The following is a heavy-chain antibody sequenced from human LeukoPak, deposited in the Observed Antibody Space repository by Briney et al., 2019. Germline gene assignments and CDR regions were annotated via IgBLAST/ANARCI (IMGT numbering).Heavy chain of an antibody. CDR1: GYTFTSYY. D-gene: IGHD3-10*01. J-gene: IGHJ5*02. Sequence: ASVKVSCKASGYTFTSYYMHWVRQAPGQGLEWMGIINPSGGSTSYAQKFQGRVTMTRDTSTSTVYMELSSLRSEDTAVYYCARDNGGSFLRGYNWFDPGGQGTLVTVSS. CDR2: INPSGGST. CDR3: ARDNGGSFLRGYNWFDP. V-gene: IGHV1-46*01.